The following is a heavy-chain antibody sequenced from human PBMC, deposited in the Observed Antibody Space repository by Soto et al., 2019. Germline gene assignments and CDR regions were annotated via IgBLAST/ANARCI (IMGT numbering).Heavy chain of an antibody. CDR3: ARVGVGLAAPRVWPY. CDR1: GYTFTSYG. CDR2: INPYNGNT. V-gene: IGHV1-18*01. J-gene: IGHJ4*02. D-gene: IGHD6-13*01. Sequence: ASVKVSCKASGYTFTSYGISWVRQAPGQGLEWMAWINPYNGNTKYAEKFLGRVTVTTDTSTATAYMEVRILTSDDTAVFYCARVGVGLAAPRVWPYWGQGTPVTVSS.